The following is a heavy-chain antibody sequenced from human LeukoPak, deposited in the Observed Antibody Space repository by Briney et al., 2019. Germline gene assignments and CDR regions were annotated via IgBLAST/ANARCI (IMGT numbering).Heavy chain of an antibody. CDR1: GYTFTDYF. Sequence: SVKVSCKASGYTFTDYFIHWVRQAPGQGLEWMGGIIPIFGTANYAQKFQGRVTITTDESTSTAYMELSSLRSEDTAVYYCARETTMVRGVMVFDYWGQGTLVTVSS. CDR3: ARETTMVRGVMVFDY. V-gene: IGHV1-69*05. D-gene: IGHD3-10*01. CDR2: IIPIFGTA. J-gene: IGHJ4*02.